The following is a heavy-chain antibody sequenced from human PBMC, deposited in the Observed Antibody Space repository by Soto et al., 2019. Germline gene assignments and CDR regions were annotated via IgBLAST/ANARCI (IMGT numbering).Heavy chain of an antibody. CDR1: GFTFSSDG. J-gene: IGHJ5*02. CDR2: ISYDGSNK. CDR3: AKDYGYCSGGSCYSSGWFDP. D-gene: IGHD2-15*01. Sequence: GGSLRLSCAASGFTFSSDGMHWVRQAPGRGLEWVAVISYDGSNKYYADSVKGRFTISRDNSKNTLYLQMNSLRAEDTAVYYYAKDYGYCSGGSCYSSGWFDPWGQGTLVTVSS. V-gene: IGHV3-30*18.